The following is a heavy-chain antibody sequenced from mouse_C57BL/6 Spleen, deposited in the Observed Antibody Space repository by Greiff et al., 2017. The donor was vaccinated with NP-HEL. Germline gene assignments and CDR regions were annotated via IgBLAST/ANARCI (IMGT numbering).Heavy chain of an antibody. J-gene: IGHJ1*03. CDR3: ARKGLGRGYFDV. V-gene: IGHV1-69*01. CDR2: IDPSDSYT. Sequence: VKLQQPGAELVMPGASVKLSCKASGYTFTSYWMHWVKQRPGQGLEWIGEIDPSDSYTNYNQKFKGKSTLTVDKSSSTAYMQLSSLTSEDSAVYYCARKGLGRGYFDVWGTGTTVTVSS. CDR1: GYTFTSYW. D-gene: IGHD4-1*01.